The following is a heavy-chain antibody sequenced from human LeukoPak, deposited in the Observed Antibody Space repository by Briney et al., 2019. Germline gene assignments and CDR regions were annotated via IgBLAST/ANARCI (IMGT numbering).Heavy chain of an antibody. J-gene: IGHJ3*02. CDR3: ARSQGALGAFDI. V-gene: IGHV4-59*01. CDR2: IYYSGST. CDR1: GGFISSYY. Sequence: SETLSLTCTVSGGFISSYYWSWIRQPPGKGLEWIGYIYYSGSTNYNPSLKSRVTMSVDTSKNQFSLKLSSVTAADTAVYYCARSQGALGAFDIWGQGTMVTVSS. D-gene: IGHD3-16*01.